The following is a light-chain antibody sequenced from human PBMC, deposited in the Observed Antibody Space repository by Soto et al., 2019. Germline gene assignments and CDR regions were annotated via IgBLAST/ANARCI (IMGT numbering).Light chain of an antibody. CDR3: SSYTSSSSYV. CDR1: SSGVGGYNY. V-gene: IGLV2-14*01. Sequence: QYALTQPASVSGSPGQSITISCTGTSSGVGGYNYVSWYQQHPGKAPKLMIYDVSNRPSGVSNRFSGSKSGNTASLTISGLQAEDEADYYCSSYTSSSSYVFGTGTKVTVL. CDR2: DVS. J-gene: IGLJ1*01.